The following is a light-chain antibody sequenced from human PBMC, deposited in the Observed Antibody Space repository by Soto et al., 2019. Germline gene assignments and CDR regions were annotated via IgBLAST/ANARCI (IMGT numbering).Light chain of an antibody. V-gene: IGKV3-11*01. J-gene: IGKJ5*01. CDR2: DAS. CDR1: RSVSRY. CDR3: QQREHWPPIT. Sequence: EIVFTQSPATLSLSPGQRATLTCRASRSVSRYLAWYQQKPGQAPRLLIYDASNRATVIPARFSGSGSGTDFTLTINSLEPEDFAVYYCQQREHWPPITLGQGTRLEIK.